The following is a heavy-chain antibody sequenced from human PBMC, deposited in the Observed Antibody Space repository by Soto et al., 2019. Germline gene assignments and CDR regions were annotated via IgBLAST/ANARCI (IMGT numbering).Heavy chain of an antibody. J-gene: IGHJ5*02. CDR2: ISSGSVST. V-gene: IGHV3-48*01. D-gene: IGHD6-25*01. Sequence: DVQLEESGGGLVQPGGSLRLSCVVSGFTFSIYNMDWVRQAPGKGLEWISSISSGSVSTYYADSVKGRFTISRDNAKNSLYLQMNDLRVDDTAVYYCARDRPTYSSDWLGSDLWGQGTLVTVSS. CDR1: GFTFSIYN. CDR3: ARDRPTYSSDWLGSDL.